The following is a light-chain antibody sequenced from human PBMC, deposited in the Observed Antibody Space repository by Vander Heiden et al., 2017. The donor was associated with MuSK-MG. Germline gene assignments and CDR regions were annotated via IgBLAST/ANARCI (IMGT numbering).Light chain of an antibody. CDR3: QTWDSTTAV. CDR2: QDA. Sequence: SYELTQPPSVSVSPGQTARIPCSGEKLGNKYASWYQQTPGQSPVLVLYQDAKRPSGIPERFSGSNSGNTATLTISGTQAMDEADYFCQTWDSTTAVFGGGTKLTVL. V-gene: IGLV3-1*01. CDR1: KLGNKY. J-gene: IGLJ2*01.